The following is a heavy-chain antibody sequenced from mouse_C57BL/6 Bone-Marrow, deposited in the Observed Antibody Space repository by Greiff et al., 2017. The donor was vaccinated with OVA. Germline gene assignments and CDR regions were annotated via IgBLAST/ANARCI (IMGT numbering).Heavy chain of an antibody. CDR3: ARSITTVSPFDY. V-gene: IGHV1-54*01. CDR1: GYAFTTYL. Sequence: QVQLHQSGAALVRPGTSVKVSCTASGYAFTTYLIAWVQQRPGQGLEWIGVINPGSGGTNYNEKFKGKATLTADKSSRTAYMQLSSLTSEDSAVYFCARSITTVSPFDYWGQGTTLTVSS. J-gene: IGHJ2*01. CDR2: INPGSGGT. D-gene: IGHD1-1*01.